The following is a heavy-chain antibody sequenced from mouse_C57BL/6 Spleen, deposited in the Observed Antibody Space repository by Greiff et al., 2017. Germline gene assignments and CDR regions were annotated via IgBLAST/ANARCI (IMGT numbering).Heavy chain of an antibody. CDR1: GYTFTSYR. Sequence: QVQLKESGAELVKPGASVKLFRKASGYTFTSYRMHRVKQRPGRGLEWIGRIDPNSGGTKYNEKFKSKATLTVDKPSSTAYMQLSSLTSEDSAVYYGAKPLYYGSSYGYFDVWGTGTTVTVSS. D-gene: IGHD1-1*01. CDR3: AKPLYYGSSYGYFDV. CDR2: IDPNSGGT. J-gene: IGHJ1*03. V-gene: IGHV1-72*01.